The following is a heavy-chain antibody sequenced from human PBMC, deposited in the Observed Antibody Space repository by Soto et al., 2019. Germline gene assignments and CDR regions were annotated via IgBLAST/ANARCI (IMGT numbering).Heavy chain of an antibody. V-gene: IGHV4-30-4*01. J-gene: IGHJ4*02. CDR3: ARGSLITIFGVVIEYYFDY. D-gene: IGHD3-3*01. CDR1: GGSISSGDYY. Sequence: SETLSLTCTVSGGSISSGDYYWSWIRQPPGKGLEWIGYIYYSGSTYYNPSLKSRVTISVDTSKNQFSLKLSSVTAADTAVYYCARGSLITIFGVVIEYYFDYWGQGTMVTVSS. CDR2: IYYSGST.